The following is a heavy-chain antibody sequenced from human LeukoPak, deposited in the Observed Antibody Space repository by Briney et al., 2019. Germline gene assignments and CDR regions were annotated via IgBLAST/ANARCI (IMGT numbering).Heavy chain of an antibody. CDR3: ARDRYYDILTGYRNYYGMDV. V-gene: IGHV4-59*01. CDR2: IYYSGST. Sequence: LETLSLTCTVSGGSISSYYWSWIRQPPGKGLEWIGYIYYSGSTNYNPSLKSRVTISVDTSKNQLSLKLSSVTAADTAVYYCARDRYYDILTGYRNYYGMDVWGQGTTVTVSS. J-gene: IGHJ6*02. CDR1: GGSISSYY. D-gene: IGHD3-9*01.